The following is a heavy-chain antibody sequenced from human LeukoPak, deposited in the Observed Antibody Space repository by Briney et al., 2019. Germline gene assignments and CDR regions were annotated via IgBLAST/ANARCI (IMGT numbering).Heavy chain of an antibody. CDR1: GFSFSNYA. CDR2: RGGGET. J-gene: IGHJ4*02. V-gene: IGHV3-23*01. D-gene: IGHD1-26*01. Sequence: GGSLRLSCAASGFSFSNYAMSWVRQAPARGAEWVSSRGGGETFYADSVKGRFTLSRDDSRNTVYLQMNSLRAEDTAVYYCARDVHSGSYYWGQGTLVTVSS. CDR3: ARDVHSGSYY.